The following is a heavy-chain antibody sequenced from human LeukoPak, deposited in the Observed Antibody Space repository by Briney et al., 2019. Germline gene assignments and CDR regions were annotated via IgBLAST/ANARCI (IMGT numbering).Heavy chain of an antibody. V-gene: IGHV4-4*09. CDR1: GASISSDY. Sequence: SETLSLTCSVAGASISSDYWSWIRQPPGKGLEWIGNIYSSETTKYNPSLRSRATISGDTSKNQFSLKLSSVTAADTAVYYCARHFPYCGGDCPYYYMDVWGKGTTVTVSS. D-gene: IGHD2-21*02. CDR3: ARHFPYCGGDCPYYYMDV. J-gene: IGHJ6*03. CDR2: IYSSETT.